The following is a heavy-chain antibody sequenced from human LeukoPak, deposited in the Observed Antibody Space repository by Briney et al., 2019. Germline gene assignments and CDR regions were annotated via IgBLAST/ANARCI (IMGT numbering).Heavy chain of an antibody. CDR3: TRDERSGSYRALGY. V-gene: IGHV3-21*01. CDR2: ISSSGNYI. J-gene: IGHJ4*02. D-gene: IGHD5-12*01. Sequence: PGGSLRLSCAASGFTFSSYSMNWGRQAPGKGLEWVSSISSSGNYIYYADSVKGRFTISRDNAKKSLDLQMNSLRVEDTAVYYCTRDERSGSYRALGYWGQGALVTVSS. CDR1: GFTFSSYS.